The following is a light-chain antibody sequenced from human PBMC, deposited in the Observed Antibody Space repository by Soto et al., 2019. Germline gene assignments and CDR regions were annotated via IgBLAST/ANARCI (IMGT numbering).Light chain of an antibody. CDR1: QDITNY. J-gene: IGKJ4*01. V-gene: IGKV1-33*01. CDR3: QQYDNVPLT. Sequence: DIQMTQSPSSLSASVGDRVTITCQASQDITNYLNWYQQKPGKAPTVLIYEASNLKTGVPSRFSGSGSGTDFTFTISSLQPEDIATYFCQQYDNVPLTFGGGTKVEIK. CDR2: EAS.